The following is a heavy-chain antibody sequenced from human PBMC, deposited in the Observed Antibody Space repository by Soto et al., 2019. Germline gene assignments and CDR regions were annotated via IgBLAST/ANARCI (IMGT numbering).Heavy chain of an antibody. CDR3: AKYRAVPPPSFYYMDV. CDR1: GFTFSSYA. CDR2: SSGRCGST. J-gene: IGHJ6*03. Sequence: GGSLRLSCAASGFTFSSYAMSWVRQATGQGLEWVSASSGRCGSTYYADSVKDRFTISRDNSKNTLYLQMNSLRAEDTAVYYCAKYRAVPPPSFYYMDVWGKGTTVTVSS. V-gene: IGHV3-23*01.